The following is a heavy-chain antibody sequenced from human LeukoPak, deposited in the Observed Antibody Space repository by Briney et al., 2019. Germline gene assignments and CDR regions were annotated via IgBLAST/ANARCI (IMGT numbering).Heavy chain of an antibody. CDR2: IRYNGNDN. V-gene: IGHV3-30*02. CDR1: GFTFSSYS. Sequence: LTGGSLRLSCAASGFTFSSYSMNWVRQAPGKGLEWVAFIRYNGNDNYYSDSVKGRFTISRDNAKNTLYLQMNSLRAEDTAVYYCAKWPVYSGSYGHFDYWGQGTLVTVSS. J-gene: IGHJ4*02. D-gene: IGHD1-26*01. CDR3: AKWPVYSGSYGHFDY.